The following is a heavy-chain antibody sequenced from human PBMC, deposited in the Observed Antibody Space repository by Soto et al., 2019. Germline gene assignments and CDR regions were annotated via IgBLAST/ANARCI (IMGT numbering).Heavy chain of an antibody. J-gene: IGHJ6*02. V-gene: IGHV4-59*01. CDR1: GGSITSSY. CDR3: ARGEDPFFYYGLDV. Sequence: SETLSLTCTVSGGSITSSYWSWIRRPPGKGLEWIAYIYDTGISGYTPSTSYNPSLKSRVTMSVDTSKSQFSLKLTSVTAADTAVYYCARGEDPFFYYGLDVSSQGITVTVSS. CDR2: IYDTGISGYTPST.